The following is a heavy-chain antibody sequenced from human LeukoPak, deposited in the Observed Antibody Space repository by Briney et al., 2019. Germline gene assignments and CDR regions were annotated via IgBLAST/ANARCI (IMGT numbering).Heavy chain of an antibody. CDR3: ARVIRYCSSTSCYAVGTAFDI. J-gene: IGHJ3*02. Sequence: SETLSLTCTVSGGSISSYYWSWIRQPPGKGLEWIGYIYYSRSTNYNPSLKSRVTISVDTSKNQFSLKLSSVTAADTAVYYCARVIRYCSSTSCYAVGTAFDIWGQGTMVTVSS. V-gene: IGHV4-59*01. D-gene: IGHD2-2*01. CDR1: GGSISSYY. CDR2: IYYSRST.